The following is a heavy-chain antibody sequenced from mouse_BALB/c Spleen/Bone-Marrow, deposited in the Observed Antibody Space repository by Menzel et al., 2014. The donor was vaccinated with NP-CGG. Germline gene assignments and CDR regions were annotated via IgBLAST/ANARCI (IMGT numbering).Heavy chain of an antibody. CDR2: INPSTGYT. CDR1: GYTFTSYW. Sequence: QVQLQQSGAELAKPGASVKMSCKASGYTFTSYWMHWVRQRPGQGVEWIGYINPSTGYTEYNQKFKDKATLTADKSSSTAYMQLSSLTSEDSAVYYCARQITTVDYAMDYWGQGTSVTVSS. V-gene: IGHV1-7*01. D-gene: IGHD1-1*01. CDR3: ARQITTVDYAMDY. J-gene: IGHJ4*01.